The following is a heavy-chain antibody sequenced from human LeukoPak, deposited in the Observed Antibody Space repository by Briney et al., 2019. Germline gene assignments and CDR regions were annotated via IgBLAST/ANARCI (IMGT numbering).Heavy chain of an antibody. CDR2: IIPIFGTA. D-gene: IGHD4-11*01. J-gene: IGHJ6*02. CDR3: ARGPEPIDDYPGYYYYYYGMVV. CDR1: GYSFTGYY. Sequence: GASVNVSYKPSGYSFTGYYIQWVRQAPGQGLKWMGGIIPIFGTANYAQNLQGRVTITADESTSTAYMELSSLRSEDTAVYYCARGPEPIDDYPGYYYYYYGMVVWGQGTTVTVSS. V-gene: IGHV1-69*13.